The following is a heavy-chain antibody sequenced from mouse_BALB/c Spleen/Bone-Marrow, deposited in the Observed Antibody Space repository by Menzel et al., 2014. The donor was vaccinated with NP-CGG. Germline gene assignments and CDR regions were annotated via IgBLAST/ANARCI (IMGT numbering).Heavy chain of an antibody. D-gene: IGHD2-4*01. CDR2: ISGGGSYT. CDR1: GFTFNNYG. Sequence: EVMLVESGGGLVKSGGSLKLSCAASGFTFNNYGMSWVRQTPEKRLEWVATISGGGSYTFYPDSVKGRFTTSRDNAKNDLYLQLSSLRSEDTALYYCARHAYYDQTEVSFVYWGQGTLVTVSA. J-gene: IGHJ3*01. CDR3: ARHAYYDQTEVSFVY. V-gene: IGHV5-9-2*01.